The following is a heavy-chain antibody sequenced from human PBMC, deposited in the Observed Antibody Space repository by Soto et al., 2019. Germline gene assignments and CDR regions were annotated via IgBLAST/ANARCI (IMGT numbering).Heavy chain of an antibody. CDR3: ARDQRHTMVRGYYYYGMDV. J-gene: IGHJ6*02. D-gene: IGHD3-10*01. Sequence: PSETLSLTCTVSGGSISSYYWSWIRQPPGKGLEWIGYIYYSGSTNYNPSLKSRVTISVDTSKNQFSLKLSSVTTADTAVYYCARDQRHTMVRGYYYYGMDVWGQGTTVTVSS. V-gene: IGHV4-59*01. CDR1: GGSISSYY. CDR2: IYYSGST.